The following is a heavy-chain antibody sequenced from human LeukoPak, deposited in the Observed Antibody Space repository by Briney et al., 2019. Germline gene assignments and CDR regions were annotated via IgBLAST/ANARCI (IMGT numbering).Heavy chain of an antibody. Sequence: GGSLRLSCAASGVTFTNYAMTWVRQAPGKGLEWVSGISISGGSTDYADSVKGRFTISRDNSKNTLYLQMNSLRAEDTAVYYCARVYGDYGYFDYWGQGTLVTVSS. J-gene: IGHJ4*02. CDR2: ISISGGST. CDR3: ARVYGDYGYFDY. CDR1: GVTFTNYA. V-gene: IGHV3-23*01. D-gene: IGHD4-17*01.